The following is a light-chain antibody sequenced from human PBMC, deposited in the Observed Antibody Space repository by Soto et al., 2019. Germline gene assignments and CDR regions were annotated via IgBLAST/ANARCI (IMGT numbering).Light chain of an antibody. J-gene: IGLJ1*01. V-gene: IGLV3-21*02. Sequence: SYVLTQPPSVAVAPGQTARITCGGNNIGSKSVHWYQQKPGQAPVLVVYDDADRPSGIPYRFSGSNSGNKATLTSSRVEAGDEADYYCQVYDGNIDHKYNKYVFGPGTKLTVL. CDR2: DDA. CDR1: NIGSKS. CDR3: QVYDGNIDHKYNKYV.